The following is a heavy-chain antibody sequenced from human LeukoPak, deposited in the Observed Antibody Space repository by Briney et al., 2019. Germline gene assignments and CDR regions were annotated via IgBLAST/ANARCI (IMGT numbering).Heavy chain of an antibody. J-gene: IGHJ4*02. V-gene: IGHV4-61*02. Sequence: XAXKGLEWIGRIYTSGSTNYNPSLKSRVTISVDTSKNQFSLKLSSVTAADTAVYYCARDQGFYPNWGQGTLVTVSS. CDR2: IYTSGST. CDR3: ARDQGFYPN.